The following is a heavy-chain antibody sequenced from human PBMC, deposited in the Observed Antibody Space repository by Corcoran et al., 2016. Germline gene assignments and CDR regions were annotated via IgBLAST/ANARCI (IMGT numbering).Heavy chain of an antibody. Sequence: QVQLVESGGGVVQPGRSLRLSCAASGFTFRSYGMHWVRQAPGKGLEWVAIIWYDGSNKYYADSVKGRFTISRDNSKSTLYLQMNSLRAEDTAVYYCAWPTRLRFLEWSPIHGGMDVWGQGTTVTVSS. V-gene: IGHV3-33*01. CDR3: AWPTRLRFLEWSPIHGGMDV. D-gene: IGHD3-3*01. CDR1: GFTFRSYG. CDR2: IWYDGSNK. J-gene: IGHJ6*02.